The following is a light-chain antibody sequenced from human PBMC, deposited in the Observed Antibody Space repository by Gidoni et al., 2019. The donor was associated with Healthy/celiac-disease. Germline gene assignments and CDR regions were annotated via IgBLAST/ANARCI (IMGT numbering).Light chain of an antibody. V-gene: IGKV3-11*01. CDR1: QSVSSD. Sequence: DIVLTQSPATLSLSPGESATLSCRASQSVSSDLAWYQKKPGQAPRLLIYDASNRATGIPARFSGSGSGTDFTLTISSLEPEDLAVYYCQQRSNWPWTFGQGTKVEIK. CDR3: QQRSNWPWT. J-gene: IGKJ1*01. CDR2: DAS.